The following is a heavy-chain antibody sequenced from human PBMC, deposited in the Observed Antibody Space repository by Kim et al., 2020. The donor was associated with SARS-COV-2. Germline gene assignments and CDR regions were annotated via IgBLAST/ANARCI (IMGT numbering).Heavy chain of an antibody. CDR2: ISYDGSNK. CDR3: AKDYGIVATFYYFDY. Sequence: GGSLRLSCAASGFTFSSYGMHWVRQAPGKGLEWVAVISYDGSNKYYADSVKGRFTISRDNSKNTLYLQMNSLRAEDTAVYYCAKDYGIVATFYYFDYWGQGTLVTVSS. CDR1: GFTFSSYG. D-gene: IGHD5-12*01. V-gene: IGHV3-30*18. J-gene: IGHJ4*02.